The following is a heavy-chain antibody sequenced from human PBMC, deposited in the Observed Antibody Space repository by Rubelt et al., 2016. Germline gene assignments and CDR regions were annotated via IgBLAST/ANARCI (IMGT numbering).Heavy chain of an antibody. CDR2: ISAYTGNT. CDR1: GYTFTSDG. Sequence: QVQLVQSGAEVKKPGASVKVSCKASGYTFTSDGISWVRQAPGQGLEWMGWISAYTGNTNYAQKLHGRSTMTTDTYTRTAYMELRGLRSDDTAVYYCAREGVKGSRKDGMDVWGQGTTVTVSS. V-gene: IGHV1-18*01. J-gene: IGHJ6*02. D-gene: IGHD2-8*01. CDR3: AREGVKGSRKDGMDV.